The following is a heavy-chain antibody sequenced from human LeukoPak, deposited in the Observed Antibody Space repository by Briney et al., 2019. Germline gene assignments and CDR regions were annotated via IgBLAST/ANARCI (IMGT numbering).Heavy chain of an antibody. CDR1: GFTFDDYA. V-gene: IGHV3-43D*03. Sequence: GGSLRLSCAASGFTFDDYAMHWVRQAPGKGLEWVSLISWDGGSTYYADSVKGRFTISRDNSKNSLYLQMNSLRAEDTALYYCALNRDEYGDYVIGYFDYWGQGTLVTVSS. CDR2: ISWDGGST. CDR3: ALNRDEYGDYVIGYFDY. D-gene: IGHD4-17*01. J-gene: IGHJ4*02.